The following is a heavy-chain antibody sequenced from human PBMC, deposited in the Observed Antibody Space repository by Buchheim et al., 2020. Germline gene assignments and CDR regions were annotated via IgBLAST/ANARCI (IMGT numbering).Heavy chain of an antibody. CDR1: GGSISSSSYY. V-gene: IGHV4-39*01. CDR3: ARAENGYPFDY. D-gene: IGHD5-18*01. Sequence: QVQLQQWGAGLLKPSETLSLTCTVSGGSISSSSYYWGWIRQPPGKGLEWIGSIYYSGSTYYNPSLKSRVTISVDTSKNQFSLKLSSVTAADTAVYYCARAENGYPFDYWGQGTL. CDR2: IYYSGST. J-gene: IGHJ4*02.